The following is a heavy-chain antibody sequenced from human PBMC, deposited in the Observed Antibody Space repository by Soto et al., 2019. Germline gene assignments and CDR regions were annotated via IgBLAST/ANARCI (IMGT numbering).Heavy chain of an antibody. CDR3: ARSRGPGDY. CDR1: GFAFSDYF. Sequence: QVQLVESGGGVVKPAGSLRLSCAASGFAFSDYFMSWIRQAPGKGLEWVSFISGSGDNIKYADSVKGRFTISRDNAKNSLYLQMNSLRDEDTAVYYCARSRGPGDYWGQGTLVTVSS. V-gene: IGHV3-11*04. CDR2: ISGSGDNI. J-gene: IGHJ4*02.